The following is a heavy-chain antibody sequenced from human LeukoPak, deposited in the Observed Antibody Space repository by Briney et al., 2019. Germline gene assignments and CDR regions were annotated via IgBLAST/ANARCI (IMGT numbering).Heavy chain of an antibody. CDR2: IIPVFGTA. D-gene: IGHD3-10*01. V-gene: IGHV1-69*05. CDR3: ARGWAYGSGRDAGMDV. CDR1: GYTFTSYG. Sequence: ASVKVSCKASGYTFTSYGISWVRQAPGQGLEWMGGIIPVFGTANYAQRFQGRVTITTDESTSTAYMELSSLRSEDTAVYYCARGWAYGSGRDAGMDVWGQGTTVTVSS. J-gene: IGHJ6*02.